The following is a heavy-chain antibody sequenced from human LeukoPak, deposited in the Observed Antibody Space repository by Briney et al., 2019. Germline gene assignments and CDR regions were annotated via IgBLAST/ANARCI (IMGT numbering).Heavy chain of an antibody. Sequence: PGGSLRLSCAASGFTFSSYDMHWVRQVPGKGLEWVAFIRYDGSTKYYADSVKGRFTISRDNSKNTLYLQMNSLRAEDTAVYYCANGRESSGIYQYYFDYWGQGTLVTVSS. D-gene: IGHD1-26*01. CDR2: IRYDGSTK. CDR1: GFTFSSYD. CDR3: ANGRESSGIYQYYFDY. V-gene: IGHV3-30*02. J-gene: IGHJ4*02.